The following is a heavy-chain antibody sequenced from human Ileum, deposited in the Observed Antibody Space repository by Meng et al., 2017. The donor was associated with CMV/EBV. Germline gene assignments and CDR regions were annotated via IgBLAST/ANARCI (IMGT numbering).Heavy chain of an antibody. CDR1: FSSYW. Sequence: FSSYWMHWVRHVPGKGLVWVARISSDGTGSTYAASVRGRFTISRDNAENTLYLQMNSLRAEDTALYYCARADIGITVAGARTRFDPWGQGTLVTVSS. D-gene: IGHD1-20*01. CDR3: ARADIGITVAGARTRFDP. J-gene: IGHJ5*02. V-gene: IGHV3-74*03. CDR2: ISSDGTGS.